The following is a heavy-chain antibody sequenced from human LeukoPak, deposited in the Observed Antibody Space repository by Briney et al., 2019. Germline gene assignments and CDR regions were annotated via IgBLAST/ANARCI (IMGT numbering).Heavy chain of an antibody. V-gene: IGHV1-2*02. Sequence: ASVKVSCKASGYTFTGYYMHWVRQAPGQGLEWMGWINPNSGGTNYAQKFQGRVTMTRDTSISTAYMELSRLRSDGTAVYYCAREHLGVVTATPGVFDYWGQGTLVTVSS. CDR1: GYTFTGYY. J-gene: IGHJ4*02. D-gene: IGHD2-21*02. CDR2: INPNSGGT. CDR3: AREHLGVVTATPGVFDY.